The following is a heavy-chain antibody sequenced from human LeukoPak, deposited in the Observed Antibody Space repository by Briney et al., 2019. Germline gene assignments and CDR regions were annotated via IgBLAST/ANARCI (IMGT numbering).Heavy chain of an antibody. D-gene: IGHD1-7*01. CDR1: GFTFSSYG. Sequence: GGSLRFSCAASGFTFSSYGMHWVRQAPGKGLEWVAFIRSDGSTKYFADSVKGRFTISRDNSKNSLYLQMNSLRAEDTAVYYCARGGRSGALIYNWNSCAFDIWGQGTMVTVSS. V-gene: IGHV3-30*02. CDR3: ARGGRSGALIYNWNSCAFDI. CDR2: IRSDGSTK. J-gene: IGHJ3*02.